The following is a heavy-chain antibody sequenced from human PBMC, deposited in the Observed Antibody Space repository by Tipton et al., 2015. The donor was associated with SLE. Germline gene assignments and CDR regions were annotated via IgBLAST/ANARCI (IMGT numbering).Heavy chain of an antibody. V-gene: IGHV3-21*01. J-gene: IGHJ4*02. Sequence: SLRLSCAASGFTFSSYSMNWVRQAPGKGLEWVSSMSSSRSYIFHADSVKGRFTISRDNAKKSLYLQMNSLRDEDTAVYYCATSSGTEHYFDYWGQGTLVTVSS. CDR2: MSSSRSYI. CDR3: ATSSGTEHYFDY. CDR1: GFTFSSYS. D-gene: IGHD3-10*01.